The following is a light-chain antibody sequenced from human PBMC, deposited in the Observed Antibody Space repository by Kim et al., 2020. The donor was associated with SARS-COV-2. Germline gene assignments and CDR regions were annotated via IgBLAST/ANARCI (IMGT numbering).Light chain of an antibody. CDR3: HHRSLWTPT. J-gene: IGKJ4*01. CDR2: DVS. V-gene: IGKV3-11*01. CDR1: QRVDTS. Sequence: EIVLTQFPATLSLSPGETATLSCRASQRVDTSLAWYQLKPGQAPRLIIFDVSRSVTGTPARFSGTGSGTDFTLTISSLEPEDVALYFCHHRSLWTPTFGGGTKVDIK.